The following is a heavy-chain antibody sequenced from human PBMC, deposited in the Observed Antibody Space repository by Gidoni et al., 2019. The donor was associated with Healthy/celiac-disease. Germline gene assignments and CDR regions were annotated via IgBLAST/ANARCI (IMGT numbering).Heavy chain of an antibody. J-gene: IGHJ4*02. V-gene: IGHV2-26*01. Sequence: QVTLKESGPVLVKPTETLTLTCTVSGFSLSNARMGVSWIRQPPGKALEWLAHIFSNDEKSYSTSLKSRLTISKDTSKSQVVLTMTNMDPVDTATYYCARILYQPGTDTAMGFDYWGQGTLVTVSS. CDR2: IFSNDEK. CDR1: GFSLSNARMG. D-gene: IGHD5-18*01. CDR3: ARILYQPGTDTAMGFDY.